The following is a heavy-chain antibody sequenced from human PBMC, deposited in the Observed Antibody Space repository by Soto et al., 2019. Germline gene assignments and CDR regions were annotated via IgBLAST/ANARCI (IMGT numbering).Heavy chain of an antibody. CDR2: IKQDGSEK. D-gene: IGHD6-6*01. V-gene: IGHV3-7*01. Sequence: EVQLVKSGGGLVQTGGSLRLSCAASGFSFSSYWMSWVRQAPGKGLEWVANIKQDGSEKYYVYSVKGRFTISRDNAKKSLYLQMNSLRGEDTAVYYCARASIYYGMDVWGQGTTVTVSS. CDR1: GFSFSSYW. CDR3: ARASIYYGMDV. J-gene: IGHJ6*02.